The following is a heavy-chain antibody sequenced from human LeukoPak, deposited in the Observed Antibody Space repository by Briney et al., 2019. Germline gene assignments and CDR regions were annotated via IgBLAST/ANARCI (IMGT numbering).Heavy chain of an antibody. Sequence: GGSLRLSCAASGFTFSSYGMHWVRQAPGKGLEWVAFIRYDGSNKYYADSVKGRFTISRDNSKNTLYLQMNSLRAEDTAVYYCAKAPPQKYYYGPYYYMDVWGKGTTVTISS. CDR3: AKAPPQKYYYGPYYYMDV. D-gene: IGHD3-10*01. CDR2: IRYDGSNK. J-gene: IGHJ6*03. CDR1: GFTFSSYG. V-gene: IGHV3-30*02.